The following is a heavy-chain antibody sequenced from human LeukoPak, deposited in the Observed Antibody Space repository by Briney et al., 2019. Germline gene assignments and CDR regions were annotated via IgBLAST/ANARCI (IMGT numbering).Heavy chain of an antibody. CDR2: INHSGST. J-gene: IGHJ4*02. V-gene: IGHV4-34*01. CDR3: ARDKRAGYVFDY. CDR1: GGSFSGYY. D-gene: IGHD5-24*01. Sequence: SETLSLTCAVYGGSFSGYYWSWIRQPPGKGLEWIGEINHSGSTNYNPSLKSRVTISVDTPKNQFSLKLSSVTAADTAVYYCARDKRAGYVFDYWGQGTLVTVSS.